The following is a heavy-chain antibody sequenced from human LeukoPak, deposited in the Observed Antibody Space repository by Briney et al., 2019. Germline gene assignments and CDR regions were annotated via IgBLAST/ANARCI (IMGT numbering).Heavy chain of an antibody. V-gene: IGHV3-23*01. D-gene: IGHD3-9*01. CDR1: GITFSSYA. Sequence: GGSLRLSCAASGITFSSYALSWVRQAPGKGLEWVSAISDSGGSTYYADSVKGRFTISRDNSKNTLYLQMNSLRAEDTAVYYCAALRYFDWLLYFRGAFDIWGQGTMVTVSS. J-gene: IGHJ3*02. CDR2: ISDSGGST. CDR3: AALRYFDWLLYFRGAFDI.